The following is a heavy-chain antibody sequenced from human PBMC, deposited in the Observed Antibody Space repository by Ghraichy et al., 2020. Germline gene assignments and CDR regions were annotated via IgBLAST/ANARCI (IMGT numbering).Heavy chain of an antibody. CDR3: GRPLLNLPVRGAIHW. CDR1: GVSVSSDSYS. CDR2: VSYSGNT. J-gene: IGHJ4*02. Sequence: SQTLSLTCFVSGVSVSSDSYSWSWIRQPPGKGLEWIGYVSYSGNTNYNPSLRSRVTISLDASKNQFSLKLTSVTAADTAVYYCGRPLLNLPVRGAIHWWGQGMLVTVSS. V-gene: IGHV4-61*01. D-gene: IGHD3-10*01.